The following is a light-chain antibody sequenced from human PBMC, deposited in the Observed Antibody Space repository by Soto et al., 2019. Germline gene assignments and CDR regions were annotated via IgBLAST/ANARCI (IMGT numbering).Light chain of an antibody. CDR1: SSDVGGYNS. Sequence: QSVLTQPASVSGSPGQSIAISCTGTSSDVGGYNSVSWYQQHPGKAPKLMIYNVSNRPSGVSDRFSGSKSGNTAPLTISGLQAEDEADYYCSSYTSSTTYVFGTGTK. CDR2: NVS. V-gene: IGLV2-14*03. J-gene: IGLJ1*01. CDR3: SSYTSSTTYV.